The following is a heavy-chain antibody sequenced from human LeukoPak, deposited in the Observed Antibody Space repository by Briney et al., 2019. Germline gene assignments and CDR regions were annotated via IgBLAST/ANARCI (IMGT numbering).Heavy chain of an antibody. CDR2: IYYSGST. D-gene: IGHD1-1*01. V-gene: IGHV4-59*08. Sequence: SETLSLTCTVSGASISSYYWSWIRQPPGKGLAWIGYIYYSGSTNYNPSLKSRVTMSVDTSKNQFSLNLSSVTAADTAVYYCARSPSTGPDYWGQGTLVTVSS. CDR1: GASISSYY. J-gene: IGHJ4*02. CDR3: ARSPSTGPDY.